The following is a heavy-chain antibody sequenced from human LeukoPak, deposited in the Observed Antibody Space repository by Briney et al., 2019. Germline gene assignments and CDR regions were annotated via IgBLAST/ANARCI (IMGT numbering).Heavy chain of an antibody. V-gene: IGHV4-4*02. CDR3: ARALTAEDAFDI. Sequence: KASGTLSLTCAVSGGSISSSNWWSWVRQPPGKGLEWIGYIYYSGTTNYNPSLKSRVTISVDTSKNQFSLKLSSVTAADTAVYYCARALTAEDAFDIWGQGTMVTVSS. J-gene: IGHJ3*02. D-gene: IGHD6-25*01. CDR1: GGSISSSNW. CDR2: IYYSGTT.